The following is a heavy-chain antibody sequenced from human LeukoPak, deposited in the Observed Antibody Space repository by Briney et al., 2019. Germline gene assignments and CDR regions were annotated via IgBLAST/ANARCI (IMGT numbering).Heavy chain of an antibody. V-gene: IGHV3-23*01. D-gene: IGHD4-17*01. CDR2: IIGSGSST. CDR3: ARGYGDYANFDY. J-gene: IGHJ4*02. CDR1: GFTFSSYA. Sequence: GGSLRLSCAASGFTFSSYAMSWVRQAPGKGLEWVSAIIGSGSSTYYADSVKGRFTISRDNSKNTLYLQMNSLRAEDTAVYYCARGYGDYANFDYWGQGTLVTVSS.